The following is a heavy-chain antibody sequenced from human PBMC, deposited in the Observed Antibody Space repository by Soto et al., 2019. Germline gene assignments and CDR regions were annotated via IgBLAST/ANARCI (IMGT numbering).Heavy chain of an antibody. J-gene: IGHJ1*01. Sequence: PGESLKISCKGSGYSFTSYWIGWVRQMPGKGLEWMGIIYPGDSDTRYSPSFQGQVTISADKSISTAYLQWSSLKASDTAMYYCARLYCGGACYSFGEYLQHSGPGTLVTVST. D-gene: IGHD2-21*02. CDR2: IYPGDSDT. CDR1: GYSFTSYW. V-gene: IGHV5-51*01. CDR3: ARLYCGGACYSFGEYLQH.